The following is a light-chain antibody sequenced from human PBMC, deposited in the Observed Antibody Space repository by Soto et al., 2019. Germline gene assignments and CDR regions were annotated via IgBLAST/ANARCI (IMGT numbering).Light chain of an antibody. J-gene: IGLJ1*01. V-gene: IGLV2-14*03. Sequence: QSVLTQPASVSASPGQSITISCTGTSTDIGAYKFVSWYQQHPGKAPKLMIYDVTSRPSGVSYRFSGSKSGNTASLIISGLQAEDEAYYYCISYTSFDTDVFGTGTKVTVL. CDR2: DVT. CDR1: STDIGAYKF. CDR3: ISYTSFDTDV.